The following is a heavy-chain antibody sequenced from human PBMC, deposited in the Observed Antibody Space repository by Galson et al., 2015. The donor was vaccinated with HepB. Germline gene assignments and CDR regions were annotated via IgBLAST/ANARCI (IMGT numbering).Heavy chain of an antibody. Sequence: SVKVSCKASGYTFTSYYMHWVRQAPGQGLEWMGIINPSGGSTSYAQKFQGRVTMTRDTSTSTVYMELSSLRSEDTAVYYCAREAGGYGGGRAFDIWGQGTMVTVSS. CDR3: AREAGGYGGGRAFDI. CDR1: GYTFTSYY. J-gene: IGHJ3*02. V-gene: IGHV1-46*01. CDR2: INPSGGST. D-gene: IGHD5-12*01.